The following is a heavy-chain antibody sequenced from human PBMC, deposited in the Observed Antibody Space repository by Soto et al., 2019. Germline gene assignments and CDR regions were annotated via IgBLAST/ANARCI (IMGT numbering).Heavy chain of an antibody. Sequence: ASVKVSCKASGYTFTSYDINWVRQATGQGLEWMGWMNPNSGNTGYAQKFQGRVTMTRNTSISTAYMELSSLRSEDTAVYYCARGRDVLLWFGELFPPDYWGQGTLVTVSS. J-gene: IGHJ4*02. D-gene: IGHD3-10*01. CDR2: MNPNSGNT. CDR3: ARGRDVLLWFGELFPPDY. CDR1: GYTFTSYD. V-gene: IGHV1-8*01.